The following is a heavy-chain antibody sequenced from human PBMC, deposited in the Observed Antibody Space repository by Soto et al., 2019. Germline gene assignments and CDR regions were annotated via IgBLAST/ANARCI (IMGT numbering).Heavy chain of an antibody. Sequence: VQLVQSGAEVKKPGSSVKVSCKASGGTFNNYAFSWVRQAPGQGLEWLGGLILICGTADYAQKFQGRVTSTADEPTRTVLMALSSRKSDDTAVYYCGSLLKEDGIGGTYYDEMDVCGQGTTVTVS. D-gene: IGHD1-1*01. V-gene: IGHV1-69*13. CDR1: GGTFNNYA. CDR2: LILICGTA. J-gene: IGHJ6*02. CDR3: GSLLKEDGIGGTYYDEMDV.